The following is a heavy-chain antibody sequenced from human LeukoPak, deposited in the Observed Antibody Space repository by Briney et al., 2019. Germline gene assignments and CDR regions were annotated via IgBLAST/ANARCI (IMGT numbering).Heavy chain of an antibody. CDR1: GFPFSSYW. Sequence: GGSLRLSCAASGFPFSSYWMSWVRPARGKGLGWVANIKQDGSEKYYVDSVKGRFTTSRDNAKNTLYLQMNSLRAEDTAVYDCAREGDGYRGQYAFDIWGQGTMVTVSS. V-gene: IGHV3-7*01. CDR2: IKQDGSEK. CDR3: AREGDGYRGQYAFDI. D-gene: IGHD5-24*01. J-gene: IGHJ3*02.